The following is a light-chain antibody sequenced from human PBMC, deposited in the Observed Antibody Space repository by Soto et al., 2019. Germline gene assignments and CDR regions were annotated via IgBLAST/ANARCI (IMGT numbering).Light chain of an antibody. CDR3: QQSYSTPLT. CDR2: DSS. Sequence: DIQMPQSPSSLSASVGDRFTITCLASQSISSYLNWYQQKPGKAPKLLIYDSSSLQSGVPSRFSGSGSGTDFTLTISSLQPEDFATYYCQQSYSTPLTFGGGTKVDIK. V-gene: IGKV1-39*01. CDR1: QSISSY. J-gene: IGKJ4*01.